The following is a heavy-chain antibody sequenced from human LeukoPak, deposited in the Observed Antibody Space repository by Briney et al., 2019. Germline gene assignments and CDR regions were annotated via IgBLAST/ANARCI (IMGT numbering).Heavy chain of an antibody. Sequence: SETPSLTCTVSGGSFSSSSYYCGWIRQPPGKGLEWIGSFSYSGSTYYNPSLKSRVTISVDTSKNQLPLKLSSVTAADTAVYYCATSGYYSRLAYWGQGTLVTVSS. J-gene: IGHJ4*02. CDR1: GGSFSSSSYY. V-gene: IGHV4-39*05. CDR2: FSYSGST. CDR3: ATSGYYSRLAY. D-gene: IGHD3-22*01.